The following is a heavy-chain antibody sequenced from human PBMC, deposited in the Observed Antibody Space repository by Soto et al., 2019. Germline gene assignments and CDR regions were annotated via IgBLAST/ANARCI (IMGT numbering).Heavy chain of an antibody. Sequence: QVQLVQSGAEVKKPGASVKVSCKASGYTFASYAISWMRQAPGQGLEWMGWISAYNGNTNYAQKLQGRVTMTTDTSTSTAYRELRSLRSDDTAVYYCASDPPPPDYWGQGTLVTVSS. CDR1: GYTFASYA. CDR3: ASDPPPPDY. J-gene: IGHJ4*02. CDR2: ISAYNGNT. V-gene: IGHV1-18*01.